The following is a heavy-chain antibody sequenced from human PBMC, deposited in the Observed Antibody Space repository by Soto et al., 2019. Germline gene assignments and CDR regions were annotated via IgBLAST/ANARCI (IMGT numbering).Heavy chain of an antibody. CDR3: ARDFPEYSSSRLCWWFDP. D-gene: IGHD6-6*01. CDR1: GGTFSSYA. J-gene: IGHJ5*02. V-gene: IGHV1-69*12. Sequence: QVQLVQSGAEVKKPGSSVKVSCKASGGTFSSYAISWVRQAPGQGLEWMGGIIPIFGTANYAQKFQGRVTITADEPTSTAYMELSSLRSEDTAVYYCARDFPEYSSSRLCWWFDPWGQGTLVTVSS. CDR2: IIPIFGTA.